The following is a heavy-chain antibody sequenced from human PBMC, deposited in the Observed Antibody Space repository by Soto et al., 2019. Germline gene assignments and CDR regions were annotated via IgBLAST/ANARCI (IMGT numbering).Heavy chain of an antibody. J-gene: IGHJ4*02. CDR2: INHSGST. CDR3: ARDGTNVGATTYFDY. D-gene: IGHD1-26*01. V-gene: IGHV4-34*01. CDR1: GGSFSGYY. Sequence: SETLSLTCAVYGGSFSGYYWSWIRQPPGKGLEWIGEINHSGSTNYNPSLKSRVTISVDTSKNQFSLKLSSVTAADTAVYYCARDGTNVGATTYFDYWGQGTLVTVSS.